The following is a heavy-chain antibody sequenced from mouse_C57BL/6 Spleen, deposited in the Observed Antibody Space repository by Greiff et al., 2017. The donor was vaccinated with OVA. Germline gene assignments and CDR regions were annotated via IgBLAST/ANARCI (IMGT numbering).Heavy chain of an antibody. D-gene: IGHD1-1*01. CDR3: ARHSSTFDY. V-gene: IGHV5-6*02. CDR1: GFTFSSYG. Sequence: EVMLVESGGDLVKPGGSLKLSCAASGFTFSSYGMSWVRQTPDKRLEWVATISSGGSYTYYPDSVKGRFTISRDNAKNTLYLQMSSLKSEDTAMYYCARHSSTFDYWGQGTTLTVSS. CDR2: ISSGGSYT. J-gene: IGHJ2*01.